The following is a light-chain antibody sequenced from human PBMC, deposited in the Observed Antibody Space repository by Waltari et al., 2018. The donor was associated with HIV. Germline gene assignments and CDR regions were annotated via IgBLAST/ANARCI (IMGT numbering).Light chain of an antibody. V-gene: IGLV3-25*03. CDR1: ALSNQY. CDR3: QSSVNSGTPVV. Sequence: SSELTQPPSVSVSPRQTARITCSADALSNQYTYWYQQKTGPAPVVVNDKDDERPSGIPERFSGSNSGATATLTIRGVQAEDEADYYWQSSVNSGTPVVFGGGTKLNVL. CDR2: KDD. J-gene: IGLJ2*01.